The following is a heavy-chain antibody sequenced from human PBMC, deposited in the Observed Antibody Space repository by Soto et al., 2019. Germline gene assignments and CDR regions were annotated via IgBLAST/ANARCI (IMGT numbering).Heavy chain of an antibody. CDR1: GFTFTRYS. CDR2: ISSTTNYI. CDR3: ARESEDLTSNFDY. V-gene: IGHV3-21*06. Sequence: LRLSCAASGFTFTRYSMNWVRQAPGKGLEWVSSISSTTNYIYYGGSMKGRFTISRDNAKNSLYLEMNSLRAEDTAVYYCARESEDLTSNFDYWGQGTLVTVSS. J-gene: IGHJ4*02.